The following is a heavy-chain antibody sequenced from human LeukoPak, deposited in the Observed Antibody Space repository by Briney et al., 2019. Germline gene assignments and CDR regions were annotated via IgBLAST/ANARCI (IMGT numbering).Heavy chain of an antibody. CDR2: INAGNGNT. V-gene: IGHV1-3*01. CDR1: GYTFTSYA. J-gene: IGHJ4*02. CDR3: ARERLATVTTEGAFDY. D-gene: IGHD4-17*01. Sequence: GASVKVSCKASGYTFTSYAMHWVRQAPGQRLEWMGWINAGNGNTEYSQKFQGRVTITRDTSTSTAYMELSSLRSEDTAVYYCARERLATVTTEGAFDYWGQGTLVTVSS.